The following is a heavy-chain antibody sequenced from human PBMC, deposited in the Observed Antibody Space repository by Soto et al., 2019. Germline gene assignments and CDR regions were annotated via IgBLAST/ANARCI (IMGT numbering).Heavy chain of an antibody. Sequence: ASETLSLTCTVSGGSISSYYWSWIRQPPGEGLEWIGYIYYSGSTNYNPSLKSRVTISVDTSKNQFSLKLSSVTAADTAVYYCARVMGATHSGYYFDYWGQGTLVTVSS. CDR3: ARVMGATHSGYYFDY. D-gene: IGHD1-26*01. V-gene: IGHV4-59*01. CDR1: GGSISSYY. CDR2: IYYSGST. J-gene: IGHJ4*02.